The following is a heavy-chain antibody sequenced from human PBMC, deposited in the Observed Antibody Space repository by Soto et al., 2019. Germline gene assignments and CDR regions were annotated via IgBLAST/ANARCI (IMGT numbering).Heavy chain of an antibody. J-gene: IGHJ5*02. CDR3: ARHPVDTAMVTEWFDP. CDR1: GGSLSSDY. V-gene: IGHV4-59*08. Sequence: PSETLSLTCTVSGGSLSSDYWSWIRQSPGKGLENLGYIYFSGSTYYNPSLKSRVTISVDTSKNQFSLKLSSVTAADTAVYYCARHPVDTAMVTEWFDPWGQGTLVTV. CDR2: IYFSGST. D-gene: IGHD5-18*01.